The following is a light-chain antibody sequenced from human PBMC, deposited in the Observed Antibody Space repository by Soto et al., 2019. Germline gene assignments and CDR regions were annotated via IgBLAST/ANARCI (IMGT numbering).Light chain of an antibody. CDR3: QQYNDWPLT. V-gene: IGKV3-15*01. CDR1: QSVSSN. Sequence: EIVMTQSPVTLSVSPGERVTLSCRASQSVSSNLAWYQQKPGQAPSLLIYGAFTRATGIPARFSGTGSGTEFTLTISSLQSEDFALYYYQQYNDWPLTFGQGTKVDIK. CDR2: GAF. J-gene: IGKJ1*01.